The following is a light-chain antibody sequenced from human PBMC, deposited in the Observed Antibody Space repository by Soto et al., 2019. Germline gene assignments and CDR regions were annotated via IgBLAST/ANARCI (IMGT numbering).Light chain of an antibody. J-gene: IGKJ1*01. V-gene: IGKV3-20*01. CDR1: QSISSGH. Sequence: TQSPSTLSASVGDRATITCRASQSISSGHLAWYQQKPGQAPRLLIYGVSSRATGIPDRFSGSGSGTDFALTISRLEPEDFAVYYCQQYGSSPWTFGQGTKVDIK. CDR2: GVS. CDR3: QQYGSSPWT.